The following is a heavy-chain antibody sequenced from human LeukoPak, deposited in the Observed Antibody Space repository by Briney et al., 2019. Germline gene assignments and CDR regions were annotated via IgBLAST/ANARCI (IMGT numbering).Heavy chain of an antibody. J-gene: IGHJ4*02. CDR2: MTPNSGNT. CDR3: ARALDRRLGGSGSSYLDY. V-gene: IGHV1-8*01. CDR1: GYTFSSSD. Sequence: ASVKVSCKPSGYTFSSSDINWVRQATGQGLEWMGWMTPNSGNTGYTQKFQGRVTMTRNTSISTAYMELSSLRSEDTAVYYCARALDRRLGGSGSSYLDYWGQGTLVTVSS. D-gene: IGHD3-10*01.